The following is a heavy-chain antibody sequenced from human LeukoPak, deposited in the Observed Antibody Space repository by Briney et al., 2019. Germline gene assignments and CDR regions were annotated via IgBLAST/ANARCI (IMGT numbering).Heavy chain of an antibody. CDR1: GYSFTNYW. D-gene: IGHD5-18*01. Sequence: GESLKISCKGSGYSFTNYWIGWVRQMPGKGLEWMGLIYPGDSDTRYSPSFQGQVTISADKSISTAYLQWGGLKASDTAMYYCARRGSTALYGLDVRGQGTTVTVSS. V-gene: IGHV5-51*01. CDR3: ARRGSTALYGLDV. J-gene: IGHJ6*02. CDR2: IYPGDSDT.